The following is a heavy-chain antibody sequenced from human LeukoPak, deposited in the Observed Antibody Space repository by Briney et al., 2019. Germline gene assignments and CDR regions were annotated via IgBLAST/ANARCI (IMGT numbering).Heavy chain of an antibody. V-gene: IGHV3-48*03. Sequence: PGGSLRLSCAASGFTFSSYEMNWVRQAPGKGLEWVSYISSSGSTIYYADSVKGRFTISRDNAKNSLYLQMNSLRAEDTALYYCARAKSGGAYTFYYYMDVWGKGTTVTVSS. D-gene: IGHD1-26*01. CDR2: ISSSGSTI. J-gene: IGHJ6*03. CDR3: ARAKSGGAYTFYYYMDV. CDR1: GFTFSSYE.